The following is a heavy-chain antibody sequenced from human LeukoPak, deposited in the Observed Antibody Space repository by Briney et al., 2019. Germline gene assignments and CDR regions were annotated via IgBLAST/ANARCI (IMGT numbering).Heavy chain of an antibody. D-gene: IGHD4-11*01. J-gene: IGHJ3*02. V-gene: IGHV3-74*01. CDR1: GFTFSNHW. CDR3: ARDDYKKNTFDI. Sequence: QPGGSLRLSCAASGFTFSNHWMHWVRQAPGKGLVWVSRINSDGSSTTYADSAKGRFTISRDNAKNTLYLQMNSLRAEDTAFYYCARDDYKKNTFDIWGQGTMVTVSS. CDR2: INSDGSST.